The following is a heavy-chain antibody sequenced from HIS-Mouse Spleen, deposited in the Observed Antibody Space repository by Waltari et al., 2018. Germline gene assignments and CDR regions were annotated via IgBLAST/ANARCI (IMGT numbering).Heavy chain of an antibody. J-gene: IGHJ2*01. CDR2: IKQDGSEK. V-gene: IGHV3-7*01. Sequence: EVQLVESGGGWVQPGGSLRLSCAASGFTFSRYWMSWVRQAPGKGLEWVANIKQDGSEKYYVDSVKGRFTISRDNAKNSLYLQMNSLRAEDTAVYYCARNLNWGDRYWYFDLWGRGTLVTVSS. CDR3: ARNLNWGDRYWYFDL. D-gene: IGHD7-27*01. CDR1: GFTFSRYW.